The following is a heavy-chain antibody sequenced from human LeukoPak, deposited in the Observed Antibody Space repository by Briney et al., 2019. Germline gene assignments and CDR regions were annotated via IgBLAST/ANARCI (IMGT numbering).Heavy chain of an antibody. D-gene: IGHD6-19*01. Sequence: ASVKVSCKASGYTFTGYYIHWVRQAPGQGLEWMGWINPNSGGTNYAQKLQGRVTMTRDTSISTAYMELSRLRSDDTAVYYCARTDIAVAGEPFDYWGQGTLVTVSS. V-gene: IGHV1-2*02. CDR1: GYTFTGYY. J-gene: IGHJ4*02. CDR3: ARTDIAVAGEPFDY. CDR2: INPNSGGT.